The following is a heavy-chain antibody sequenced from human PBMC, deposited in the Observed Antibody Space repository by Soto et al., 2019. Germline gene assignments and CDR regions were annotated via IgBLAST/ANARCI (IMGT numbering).Heavy chain of an antibody. J-gene: IGHJ3*02. CDR1: GFTFDDYA. Sequence: GGSLRLSCAASGFTFDDYAMHWVRQAPGKGLEWVSGISWNSGSIGYADSVKGRFTISRDNAKNSLYLQMNSLRAGDTAVYYCAREGYCSSTSCRPHGAFDIWGQGTMVTVSS. CDR2: ISWNSGSI. V-gene: IGHV3-9*01. D-gene: IGHD2-2*01. CDR3: AREGYCSSTSCRPHGAFDI.